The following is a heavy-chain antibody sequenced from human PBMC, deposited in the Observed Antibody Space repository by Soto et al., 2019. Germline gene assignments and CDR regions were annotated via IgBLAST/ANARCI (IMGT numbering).Heavy chain of an antibody. J-gene: IGHJ5*01. Sequence: QVQLVQSGAEVKRPGSSVRVSCRTSGGPFRDSAISWLRRAPGQGLEWMGKVIPMLDTSNYAEKFRDRVTINADESTSTVYLEVDRLRSEDTAIYFCARASNYYGRGLSWFDSWGQGTRVTVSS. CDR2: VIPMLDTS. CDR1: GGPFRDSA. CDR3: ARASNYYGRGLSWFDS. V-gene: IGHV1-69*18. D-gene: IGHD3-10*01.